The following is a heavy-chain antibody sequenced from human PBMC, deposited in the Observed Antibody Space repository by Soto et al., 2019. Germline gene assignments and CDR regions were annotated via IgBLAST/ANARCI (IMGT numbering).Heavy chain of an antibody. CDR1: GGSFSGYY. CDR3: ARALYGSGFDY. CDR2: INHSGST. Sequence: TLSLTCAVYGGSFSGYYWSWIRQPPGKGLEWIGEINHSGSTNYNPSLKSRVTISVDTSKNQFSLKLSSVTAADTAVYYCARALYGSGFDYWGQGTLVTVSS. V-gene: IGHV4-34*01. D-gene: IGHD3-10*01. J-gene: IGHJ4*02.